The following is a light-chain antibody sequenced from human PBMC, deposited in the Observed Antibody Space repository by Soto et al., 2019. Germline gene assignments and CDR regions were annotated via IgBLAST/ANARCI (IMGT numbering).Light chain of an antibody. CDR1: QSISTS. Sequence: DIQMTQSPSSLSASVGDRVTITCRASQSISTSLNWYQQKVGKAPKLLIYAASSLQRGVPSRFSCSGSGTDFTLTISSLQPEGFATYYCEQSYSTPRTFGQGTKLEIK. V-gene: IGKV1-39*01. CDR2: AAS. J-gene: IGKJ2*02. CDR3: EQSYSTPRT.